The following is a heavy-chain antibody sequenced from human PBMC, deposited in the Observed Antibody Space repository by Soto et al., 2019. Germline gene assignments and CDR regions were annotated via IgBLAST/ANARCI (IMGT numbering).Heavy chain of an antibody. CDR3: ARNLGSYYDF. J-gene: IGHJ4*02. D-gene: IGHD1-26*01. CDR2: MSISGST. Sequence: SETLSLTCTVSGGSTSRDYWSWIRQPAGEGLEWIGRMSISGSTNYNPSRKSRITMSLDTSNNQISLTLRSVTAADTAVYYCARNLGSYYDFWGPGTLVTVSS. V-gene: IGHV4-4*07. CDR1: GGSTSRDY.